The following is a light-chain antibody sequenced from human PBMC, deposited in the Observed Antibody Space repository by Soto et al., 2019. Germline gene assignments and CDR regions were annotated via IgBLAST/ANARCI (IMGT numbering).Light chain of an antibody. V-gene: IGKV1-5*03. CDR3: QQYNSYSWT. CDR2: KAS. Sequence: DIQMTQSPSTLSASVGDIVTITCRASQRISSWLAWYQQKPGKAPKLLIYKASSLESGVPSRFSGSGSGTEFPLTISSLQPDDFATYYCQQYNSYSWTFGQGTKVEIK. CDR1: QRISSW. J-gene: IGKJ1*01.